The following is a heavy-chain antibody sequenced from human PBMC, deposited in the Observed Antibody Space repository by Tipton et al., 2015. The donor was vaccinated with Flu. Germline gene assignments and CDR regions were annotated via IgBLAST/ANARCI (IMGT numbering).Heavy chain of an antibody. Sequence: TLSLTCAVYGGSFSGYYWSWIRQPPGKGLEWIGEINHSGSTNYNPSLKSRVTISVDTSKNQFSLKLSSVTAADTAVYYCARGPVWIQHDAFDIWGQGTMVTVSS. CDR2: INHSGST. J-gene: IGHJ3*02. D-gene: IGHD5-18*01. CDR3: ARGPVWIQHDAFDI. V-gene: IGHV4-34*01. CDR1: GGSFSGYY.